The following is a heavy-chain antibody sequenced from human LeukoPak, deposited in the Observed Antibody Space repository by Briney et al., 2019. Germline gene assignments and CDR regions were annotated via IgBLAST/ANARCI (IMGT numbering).Heavy chain of an antibody. J-gene: IGHJ4*02. CDR1: GFKFSSYS. D-gene: IGHD2-15*01. CDR3: AKGGGGYCSGGSCYYDY. Sequence: GGSLRLSCAASGFKFSSYSMNWVRQAPGKELEWVSSISTSSSYIYYADSVKGRFTISRDNSKNTLYLQMNSLRAEDTAVYYCAKGGGGYCSGGSCYYDYWGQGTLVTVSS. V-gene: IGHV3-21*01. CDR2: ISTSSSYI.